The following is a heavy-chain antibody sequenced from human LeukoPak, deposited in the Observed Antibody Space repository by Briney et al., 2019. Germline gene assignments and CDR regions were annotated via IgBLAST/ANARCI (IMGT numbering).Heavy chain of an antibody. Sequence: SETLSLTCTVSGGSISGYYWSWIRQPPGKGLEWIGYIYSSGSTNYNPSLKSRVTISIDTSKNQFSLKLSSVTAADTAVYYCARQQFGESYYFDYWGQGTLVTVSS. J-gene: IGHJ4*02. D-gene: IGHD3-10*01. CDR1: GGSISGYY. CDR2: IYSSGST. CDR3: ARQQFGESYYFDY. V-gene: IGHV4-59*01.